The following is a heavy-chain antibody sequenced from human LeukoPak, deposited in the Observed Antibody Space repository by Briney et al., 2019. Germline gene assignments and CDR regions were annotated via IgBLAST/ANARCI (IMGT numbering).Heavy chain of an antibody. J-gene: IGHJ4*02. D-gene: IGHD3-10*01. CDR3: TTDGLMVRGVMHND. Sequence: GGSLRLSCAASGFTFTNAWMNWVRQDPGKGLEWVCRIKSKTDGGTTDYAAPVKGRFTISRDDSENTLFLQMNSLKTEDTAVYYCTTDGLMVRGVMHNDWGQGTLVTVSS. CDR2: IKSKTDGGTT. V-gene: IGHV3-15*01. CDR1: GFTFTNAW.